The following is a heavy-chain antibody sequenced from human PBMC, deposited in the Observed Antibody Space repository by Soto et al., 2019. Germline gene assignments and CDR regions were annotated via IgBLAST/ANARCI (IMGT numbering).Heavy chain of an antibody. Sequence: QVQLVQSGAEVKKPGASVKVSCKPSGYTFTSYGLSWVRQAPGQGLEWMGWINANNGNTKYAQKLQGRVTMTTDTSTTTAYMELRSLRSDETAVYYCARDLNLGLGDYWGQGTLVTVSS. CDR2: INANNGNT. D-gene: IGHD7-27*01. CDR3: ARDLNLGLGDY. V-gene: IGHV1-18*01. CDR1: GYTFTSYG. J-gene: IGHJ4*02.